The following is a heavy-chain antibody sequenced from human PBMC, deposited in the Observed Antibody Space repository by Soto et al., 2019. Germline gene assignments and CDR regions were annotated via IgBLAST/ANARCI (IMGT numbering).Heavy chain of an antibody. CDR3: ARLTHW. Sequence: EVQLVESGGGSFQPGGSLRLSCVASGFTFSNYWMHWVRQVPGKGLVWVSRIDSDGPTTGYADSVKGRFTISRDNAKNTLYLQVNSLRVEDTAVYYCARLTHWWGQGTLVTVSS. J-gene: IGHJ4*02. V-gene: IGHV3-74*01. CDR1: GFTFSNYW. CDR2: IDSDGPTT.